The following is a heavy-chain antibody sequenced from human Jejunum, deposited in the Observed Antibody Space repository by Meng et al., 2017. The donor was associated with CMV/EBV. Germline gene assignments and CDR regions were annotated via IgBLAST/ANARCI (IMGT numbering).Heavy chain of an antibody. CDR2: LYYSGST. V-gene: IGHV4-30-4*08. D-gene: IGHD5-18*01. Sequence: SWIRQPPGKGLEWIWNLYYSGSTYYSPSLRSRVTISVDTSKNQFSLGLTSMTAADTAVYYCARGAQLLPPPTYYYYGLDVWGQGTTVTVSS. J-gene: IGHJ6*02. CDR3: ARGAQLLPPPTYYYYGLDV.